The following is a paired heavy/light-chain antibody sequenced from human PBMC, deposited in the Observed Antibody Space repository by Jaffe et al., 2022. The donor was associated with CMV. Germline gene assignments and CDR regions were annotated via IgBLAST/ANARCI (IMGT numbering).Light chain of an antibody. V-gene: IGLV3-9*01. J-gene: IGLJ3*02. Sequence: SYEVTQPLSVSVALGQTARITCEGNNIGTKNVHWYQQKPGQAPILVIYRDANRPSGIPERFSGSNSGNTATLTISRAHAEDEADYFCQMWVGSTAVFGGGTKLTVL. CDR2: RDA. CDR3: QMWVGSTAV. CDR1: NIGTKN.
Heavy chain of an antibody. V-gene: IGHV3-48*03. Sequence: EVQLVESGGGLVQPGGSLRLSCAVSGFSFSNSEMNWVRQAPGKGLEWVSYISDSGTTTYYADSVRGRFTISRDNAKNSLYLQMNSLRAEDTAVYYCARDSWSGGNSGAFDLWGQGTMVTVSS. D-gene: IGHD3-3*01. CDR3: ARDSWSGGNSGAFDL. CDR1: GFSFSNSE. CDR2: ISDSGTTT. J-gene: IGHJ3*01.